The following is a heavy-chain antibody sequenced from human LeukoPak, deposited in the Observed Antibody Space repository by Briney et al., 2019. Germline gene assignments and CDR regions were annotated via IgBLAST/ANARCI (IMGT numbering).Heavy chain of an antibody. CDR2: ISGSGVST. D-gene: IGHD4-17*01. Sequence: GGSLRLSCVASGFTFSSYAMTWVRQAPGKGLEWVSGISGSGVSTYYADSVKGRFTISRDNSKNTLYLEMNSLRAEDTALFYCAKSGDQVTVTKLDYWGQGTLVTVSS. J-gene: IGHJ4*02. V-gene: IGHV3-23*01. CDR3: AKSGDQVTVTKLDY. CDR1: GFTFSSYA.